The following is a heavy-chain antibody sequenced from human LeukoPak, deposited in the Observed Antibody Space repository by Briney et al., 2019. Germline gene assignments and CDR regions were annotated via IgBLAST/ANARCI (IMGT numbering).Heavy chain of an antibody. V-gene: IGHV3-15*07. CDR2: IKSKTDGGTT. J-gene: IGHJ6*02. CDR3: TTLGYSGYDSYYYYGMDV. D-gene: IGHD5-12*01. CDR1: GFTFSDYA. Sequence: GGSLRLSCAASGFTFSDYAMHWVRQAPGKGLEWVGRIKSKTDGGTTDYAAPVKGRFTISRDDSKNTLYPQMNSLKTEDTAVYYCTTLGYSGYDSYYYYGMDVWGQGTTVTVSS.